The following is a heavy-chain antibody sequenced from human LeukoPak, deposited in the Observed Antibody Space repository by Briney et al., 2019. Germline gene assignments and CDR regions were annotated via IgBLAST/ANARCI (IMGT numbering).Heavy chain of an antibody. CDR3: ARAGETNYNWFDP. V-gene: IGHV3-48*01. Sequence: GGSLRLSCAASGFTFSSYSMNWVRQAPGKGLEWVSYISSSSSTIYYADSVKGRFTISRDNAKNSLYLQMNSLRAEDTAVYYCARAGETNYNWFDPWGQGTLVTVSS. J-gene: IGHJ5*02. CDR1: GFTFSSYS. CDR2: ISSSSSTI. D-gene: IGHD3-16*01.